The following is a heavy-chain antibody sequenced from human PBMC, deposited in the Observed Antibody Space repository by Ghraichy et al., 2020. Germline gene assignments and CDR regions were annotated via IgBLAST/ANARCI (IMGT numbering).Heavy chain of an antibody. CDR2: IYYSGST. D-gene: IGHD2-2*01. J-gene: IGHJ3*02. V-gene: IGHV4-59*08. Sequence: SETLSLTCTVSGCSINTYYWSWIRQPPGKGLEWIGYIYYSGSTNYNPSLNSRVTISVDTSKNQFSLKLSSVTAAASAIYYCAREGYCSTFSCLRKPFDIWGRGTMVTVSS. CDR3: AREGYCSTFSCLRKPFDI. CDR1: GCSINTYY.